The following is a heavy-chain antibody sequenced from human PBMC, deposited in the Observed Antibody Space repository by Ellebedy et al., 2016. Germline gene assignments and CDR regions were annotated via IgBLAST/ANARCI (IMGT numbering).Heavy chain of an antibody. V-gene: IGHV1-2*02. D-gene: IGHD5-12*01. CDR3: ARLLYSGYAAEY. CDR2: IYPKNGET. CDR1: GYTFTDYY. J-gene: IGHJ4*02. Sequence: ASVQVSCXTSGYTFTDYYMHWVRQAPGQPLEYMGWIYPKNGETKYAQKFQDRVTMTRDTSITTAYMELSGLSSDDTAVYYCARLLYSGYAAEYWGQGTLVTVSS.